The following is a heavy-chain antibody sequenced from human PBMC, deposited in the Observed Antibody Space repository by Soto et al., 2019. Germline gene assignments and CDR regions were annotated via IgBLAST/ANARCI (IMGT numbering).Heavy chain of an antibody. J-gene: IGHJ4*02. V-gene: IGHV3-11*01. CDR2: ITSSGSTT. CDR1: GFTFSDYY. D-gene: IGHD5-18*01. Sequence: KLGGPLRLSCAASGFTFSDYYMSWIRQAPGKGLEWVSSITSSGSTTYYTDSVKGRFTISRDNAKNSLYLQMNSLRAEDTAVYYCARERYSYGPYYFDYWGQGTLVTVSS. CDR3: ARERYSYGPYYFDY.